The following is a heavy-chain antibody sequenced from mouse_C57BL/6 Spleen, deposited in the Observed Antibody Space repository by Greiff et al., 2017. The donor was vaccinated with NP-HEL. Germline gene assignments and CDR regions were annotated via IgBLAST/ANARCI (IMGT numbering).Heavy chain of an antibody. CDR2: IWSDGST. CDR1: GFSLTSYG. J-gene: IGHJ4*01. CDR3: ARSYYSNYDYYAMDY. D-gene: IGHD2-5*01. V-gene: IGHV2-6*03. Sequence: VKLVESGPGLVAPSQSLSITCTVSGFSLTSYGVHWVRQPPGKGLEWLVVIWSDGSTTYNSALKSRLSISKDNSKSQVVLKMNSLQTDDTAMYYCARSYYSNYDYYAMDYWGQGTSVTVSS.